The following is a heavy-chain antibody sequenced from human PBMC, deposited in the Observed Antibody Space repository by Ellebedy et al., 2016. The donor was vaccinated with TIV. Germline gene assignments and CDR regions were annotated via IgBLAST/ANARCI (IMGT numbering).Heavy chain of an antibody. CDR3: ARDRGWYRLWGPFEY. V-gene: IGHV3-23*01. Sequence: GGSLRLXCAASGFTFSTYVMSWVRQAPGKGLEWVSGISGSGDSTYYADSVKGRFTISRDNAKKSLYLQMNSLRAEDTAVYYCARDRGWYRLWGPFEYWGQGTLVTVSS. D-gene: IGHD6-19*01. J-gene: IGHJ4*02. CDR2: ISGSGDST. CDR1: GFTFSTYV.